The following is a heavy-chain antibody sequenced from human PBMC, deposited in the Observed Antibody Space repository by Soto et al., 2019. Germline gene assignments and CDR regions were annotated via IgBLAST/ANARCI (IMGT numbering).Heavy chain of an antibody. CDR1: GFSFTSSS. CDR3: AAAVVITSHFDY. V-gene: IGHV1-58*01. D-gene: IGHD3-22*01. J-gene: IGHJ4*02. CDR2: IVVGTGHT. Sequence: SVKVSCKASGFSFTSSSVQWVRQARGQRLEWIGWIVVGTGHTNYAQKFQERVTITRDMSTSTAYMELSSLRSEDTAVYYCAAAVVITSHFDYWGQGTLVTVSS.